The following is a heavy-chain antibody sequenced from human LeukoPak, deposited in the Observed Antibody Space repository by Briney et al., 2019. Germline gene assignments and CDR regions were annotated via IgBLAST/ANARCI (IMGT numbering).Heavy chain of an antibody. CDR3: AKEIYGDPTGGRFQH. CDR1: GFTFSSYA. CDR2: ISGSGGST. V-gene: IGHV3-23*01. D-gene: IGHD4-17*01. Sequence: GGSLRLSCAASGFTFSSYAMSWVRQAPGKGLEWVSVISGSGGSTYYADSVKGRFTISRDNSKNTLYLQMNSLRAEDTAVYYCAKEIYGDPTGGRFQHWGQGTLVTVAS. J-gene: IGHJ1*01.